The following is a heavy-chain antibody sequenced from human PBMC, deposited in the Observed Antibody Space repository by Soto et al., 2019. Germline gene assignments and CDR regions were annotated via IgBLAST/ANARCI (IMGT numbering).Heavy chain of an antibody. CDR3: ARDIGGYGKFDY. D-gene: IGHD1-26*01. V-gene: IGHV4-31*03. Sequence: SETLSLTCTVSGCSISSGAYYWTWTRQHPGKGLEWIGYIYYSGSTYYNPSLKSRVTISVDTSKNQFSLRLTSVTAADTAVYYCARDIGGYGKFDYWGQGALVTVSS. CDR2: IYYSGST. CDR1: GCSISSGAYY. J-gene: IGHJ4*02.